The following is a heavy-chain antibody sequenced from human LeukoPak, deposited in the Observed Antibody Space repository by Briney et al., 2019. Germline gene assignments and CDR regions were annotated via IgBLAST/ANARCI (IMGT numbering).Heavy chain of an antibody. CDR1: GFIFNTYA. V-gene: IGHV3-23*01. CDR3: AKDRISNTTSPGELSH. Sequence: PGGSLRLSCAASGFIFNTYAMRWVRQAPGKGLEWVSTIRGSGESTHYADSVQGRFTISRDNSLYTVYLQMDSLRGDDTAVYYCAKDRISNTTSPGELSHWGQGTLVIVSS. CDR2: IRGSGEST. J-gene: IGHJ4*02. D-gene: IGHD3-10*01.